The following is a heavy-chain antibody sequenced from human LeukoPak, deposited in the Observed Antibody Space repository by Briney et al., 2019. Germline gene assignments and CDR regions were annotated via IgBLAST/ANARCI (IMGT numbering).Heavy chain of an antibody. D-gene: IGHD3-10*01. CDR3: ARDLIYGSGSLGD. CDR2: SKTDGTGA. Sequence: GGSLRLSCAASGFTFSSYAMTWVRQAPGKGLVWVSRSKTDGTGADYADSVKGRFTISRDNAKNTLYLELNSLRVEDTAVYYCARDLIYGSGSLGDWGQGTLVTVSS. J-gene: IGHJ4*02. CDR1: GFTFSSYA. V-gene: IGHV3-74*01.